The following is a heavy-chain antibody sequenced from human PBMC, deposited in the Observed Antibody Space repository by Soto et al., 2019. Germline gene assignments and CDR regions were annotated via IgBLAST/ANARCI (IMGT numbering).Heavy chain of an antibody. J-gene: IGHJ5*02. CDR2: IIPIFGTA. CDR1: GGTFSSYA. D-gene: IGHD2-15*01. CDR3: ARGDSVVVGPGWFDP. V-gene: IGHV1-69*01. Sequence: QVQLVQSGAEVKKPGSSVKVSCKASGGTFSSYAISWVRQAPGQGLESMGGIIPIFGTANYAQKFQGRVTITADDSPGTAYMELGSLGSEDTAVYYCARGDSVVVGPGWFDPWGQGTLVTVSS.